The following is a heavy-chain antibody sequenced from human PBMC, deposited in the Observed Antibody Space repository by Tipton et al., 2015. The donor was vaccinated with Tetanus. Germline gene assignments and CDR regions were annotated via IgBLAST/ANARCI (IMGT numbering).Heavy chain of an antibody. Sequence: TLSLTCIVSGGSMRSYYWSWIRQPSGKGLEWIGHIYSSGGARYNPSLKSRATMSVDRSKSQFSLEVTSVTAADTAVYFCARGPLENEGYFDSWGQGILVTVTA. D-gene: IGHD1-1*01. CDR2: IYSSGGA. J-gene: IGHJ4*02. V-gene: IGHV4-59*01. CDR1: GGSMRSYY. CDR3: ARGPLENEGYFDS.